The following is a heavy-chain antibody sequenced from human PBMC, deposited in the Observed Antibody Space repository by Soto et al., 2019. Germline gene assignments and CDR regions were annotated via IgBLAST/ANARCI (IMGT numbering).Heavy chain of an antibody. D-gene: IGHD6-19*01. CDR1: GFTFSTYA. J-gene: IGHJ4*02. Sequence: QVQLVESGGGVVQPGRSLSLSCAASGFTFSTYAMHWVRQAPGKGLEWVAVISFDGINKYYGNSVKGRFTISRHNSKNTLYLQLNSVRAEDTAVYYWARGIAVAGGFDYWGQGALVTISS. V-gene: IGHV3-30-3*01. CDR2: ISFDGINK. CDR3: ARGIAVAGGFDY.